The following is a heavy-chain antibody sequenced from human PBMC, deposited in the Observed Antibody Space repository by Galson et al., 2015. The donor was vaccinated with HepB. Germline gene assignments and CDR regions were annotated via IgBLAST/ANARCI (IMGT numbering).Heavy chain of an antibody. CDR2: IVVGSGNT. V-gene: IGHV1-58*02. CDR1: GFTFTSSA. CDR3: AAVLPAAIGEILDY. J-gene: IGHJ4*02. D-gene: IGHD2-2*02. Sequence: SVKVSCKASGFTFTSSAMQWVRQARGQRLEWIGWIVVGSGNTNYAQKFQERVTITRDMSTSTAYMELSSLRSEDTAVYYCAAVLPAAIGEILDYWGQGTLVTVSS.